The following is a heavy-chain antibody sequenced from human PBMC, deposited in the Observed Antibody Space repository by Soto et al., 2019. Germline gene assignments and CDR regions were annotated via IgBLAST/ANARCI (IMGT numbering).Heavy chain of an antibody. D-gene: IGHD6-6*01. CDR2: IYYSGST. V-gene: IGHV4-39*01. J-gene: IGHJ5*02. CDR1: GGSISSSSYY. Sequence: SETLSLTCTVSGGSISSSSYYWGWIRQPPGKGLEWIGSIYYSGSTYYNPSLKSRVTISVDTSKNQFSLKLSSVTAADTAVYYCARHLGIAARRGQRWFDPWGQGTLVTVSS. CDR3: ARHLGIAARRGQRWFDP.